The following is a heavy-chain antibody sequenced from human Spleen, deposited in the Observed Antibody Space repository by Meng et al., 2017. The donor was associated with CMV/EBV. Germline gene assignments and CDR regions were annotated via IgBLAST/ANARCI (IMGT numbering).Heavy chain of an antibody. V-gene: IGHV3-23*01. CDR2: ISGSGGST. Sequence: VLLLESGGGLERPGGSLRSSCAASGFTFSSYAMSWVRQAPGKGLEWVSAISGSGGSTYYADSVKGRFTISRDNSKNTLYLQMNSLRAEDTAVYYCAKPVAVAATGFDYWGQGTLVTVSS. CDR1: GFTFSSYA. J-gene: IGHJ4*02. D-gene: IGHD6-19*01. CDR3: AKPVAVAATGFDY.